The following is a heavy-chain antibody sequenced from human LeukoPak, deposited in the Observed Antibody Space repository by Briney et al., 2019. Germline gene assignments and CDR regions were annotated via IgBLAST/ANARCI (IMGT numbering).Heavy chain of an antibody. D-gene: IGHD6-6*01. CDR2: IYSGGST. J-gene: IGHJ6*03. Sequence: PGGSLRLSCAASGFTVSSNYMGWVRQAPGKGLEWVSVIYSGGSTYYADSVKGRFTISRDNSKNTLYLQMNSLRAEDTVVYYCARESIAAHSYYYMDVWGKGTTVTVSS. V-gene: IGHV3-53*01. CDR1: GFTVSSNY. CDR3: ARESIAAHSYYYMDV.